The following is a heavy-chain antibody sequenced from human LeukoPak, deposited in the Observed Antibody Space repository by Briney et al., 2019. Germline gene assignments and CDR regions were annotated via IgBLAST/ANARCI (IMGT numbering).Heavy chain of an antibody. D-gene: IGHD5-18*01. CDR3: ARVEGGPHSRAMVDY. Sequence: GSSVKVSCKASGGTFSSYTISWVRQAPGQGLEWMGRIIPILGIANYAHKFQGRVTITADKSTSTAYMELSSLRSEDTAVYYCARVEGGPHSRAMVDYWGQGTLVTVSS. J-gene: IGHJ4*02. CDR1: GGTFSSYT. V-gene: IGHV1-69*02. CDR2: IIPILGIA.